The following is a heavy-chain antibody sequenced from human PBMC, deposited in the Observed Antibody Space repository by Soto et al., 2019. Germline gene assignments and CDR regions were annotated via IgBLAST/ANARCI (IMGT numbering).Heavy chain of an antibody. Sequence: EVQLVESGGGLVQPGGSLRLSCAASGFTFSSYWMHWVRQAPGKGLVWVSRINSDGSSTSYADSVKGRFTISRDNAKNTLYLQMNSLRAEDTAVYYCAREEVVVAATAENDAFDIWGLGTMVTVSS. CDR3: AREEVVVAATAENDAFDI. D-gene: IGHD2-15*01. J-gene: IGHJ3*02. V-gene: IGHV3-74*01. CDR1: GFTFSSYW. CDR2: INSDGSST.